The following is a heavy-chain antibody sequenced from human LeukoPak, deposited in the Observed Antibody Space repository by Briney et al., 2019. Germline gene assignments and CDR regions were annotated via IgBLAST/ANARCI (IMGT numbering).Heavy chain of an antibody. Sequence: ASVKVSCKASGYTFTDYYIQWVRQAPGQGLEWMGWINPKSGGTNSAQKFQGRVTMTRDTSISTAYMELSRLRSDDTAVYYCARDSYGDYARAFDIWGQGTMVTVSS. J-gene: IGHJ3*02. D-gene: IGHD4-17*01. CDR1: GYTFTDYY. CDR2: INPKSGGT. V-gene: IGHV1-2*02. CDR3: ARDSYGDYARAFDI.